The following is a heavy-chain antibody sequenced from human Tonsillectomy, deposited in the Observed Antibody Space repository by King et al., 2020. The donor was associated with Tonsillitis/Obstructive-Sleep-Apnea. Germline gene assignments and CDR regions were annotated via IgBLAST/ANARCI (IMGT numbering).Heavy chain of an antibody. CDR3: AGEGGGVSERNFFCPY. CDR1: GYSFTSYW. CDR2: IYPSDSDT. V-gene: IGHV5-51*01. Sequence: VQLVESGAEVKKPGESLKISCTGSGYSFTSYWIGWVRQMPGKGLEWMGIIYPSDSDTRYSPSFQGQVTISADKSISTAYLQWSSLTASDTAMYYCAGEGGGVSERNFFCPYWGQGTLVTVSS. D-gene: IGHD2/OR15-2a*01. J-gene: IGHJ4*02.